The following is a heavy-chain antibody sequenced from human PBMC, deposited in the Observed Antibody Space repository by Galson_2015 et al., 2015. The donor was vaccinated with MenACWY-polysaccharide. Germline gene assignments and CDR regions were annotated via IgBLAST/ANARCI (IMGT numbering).Heavy chain of an antibody. CDR2: IYPANGDI. Sequence: QSGAEVTKPGESLQISCKGSGYIFTNYWIDWVRQVPGKGLEWMGIIYPANGDIGYSPSFQGPVTISADKSTSTAYLQWNSLQAFYTATYYFARVTRYVLYDMPTVFDYWGQATLVTVSS. J-gene: IGHJ4*02. V-gene: IGHV5-51*03. D-gene: IGHD2-8*01. CDR3: ARVTRYVLYDMPTVFDY. CDR1: GYIFTNYW.